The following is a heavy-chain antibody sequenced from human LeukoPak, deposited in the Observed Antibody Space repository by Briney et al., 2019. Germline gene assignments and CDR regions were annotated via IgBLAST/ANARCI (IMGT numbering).Heavy chain of an antibody. Sequence: ASVKVSCKASGYTFTSYYMHWVRQAPGQGLEWMGIINPSGGSTSYAQKSQGRVTMTRDTSTSTVYMELSSLRSEDTAVYYCARGRIAAAGTVPYYFDYWGQGTLVTVSS. CDR2: INPSGGST. CDR1: GYTFTSYY. D-gene: IGHD6-13*01. CDR3: ARGRIAAAGTVPYYFDY. V-gene: IGHV1-46*01. J-gene: IGHJ4*02.